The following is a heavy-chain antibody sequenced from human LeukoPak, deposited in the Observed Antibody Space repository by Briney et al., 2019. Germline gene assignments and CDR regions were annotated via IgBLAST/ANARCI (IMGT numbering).Heavy chain of an antibody. V-gene: IGHV1-18*01. CDR1: GYTFTTYG. D-gene: IGHD2-15*01. CDR2: ISGNNGNT. J-gene: IGHJ4*02. Sequence: ASVKVSCKASGYTFTTYGITWVRQAPGQGLEWMGWISGNNGNTNSAQKLQGRVTLTTDTSTSTAYMELRSLRSDDTAVYYCARDHCSGDSCYFDYWGQGTLVTASS. CDR3: ARDHCSGDSCYFDY.